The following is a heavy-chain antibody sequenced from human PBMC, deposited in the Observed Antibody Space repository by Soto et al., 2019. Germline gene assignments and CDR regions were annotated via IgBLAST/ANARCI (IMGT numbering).Heavy chain of an antibody. CDR1: GFTFSSYA. J-gene: IGHJ6*02. CDR2: ISGSGGST. Sequence: GGSLRLSCAASGFTFSSYAMSWVRQAPGKGLEWVSAISGSGGSTYYADSVKGRFTISRDNSKNTLYLQMNSLRAEDTAVYYCAKEGPMITFGGVIVMSYYYYYYGMDVWGQGTTVTVSS. V-gene: IGHV3-23*01. CDR3: AKEGPMITFGGVIVMSYYYYYYGMDV. D-gene: IGHD3-16*02.